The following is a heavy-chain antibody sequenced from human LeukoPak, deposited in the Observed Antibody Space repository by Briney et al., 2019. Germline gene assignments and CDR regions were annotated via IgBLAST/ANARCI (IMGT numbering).Heavy chain of an antibody. J-gene: IGHJ4*02. Sequence: ETLSLTCAVYGGYFSGYYWSWIRQPPGKGLEWIGEINHSGSTNYNPSLKSRVTISVDTSKNQFSLKLSSVTAADTAVYYCARGRSGWSYWGQGTLVTVSS. D-gene: IGHD6-19*01. V-gene: IGHV4-34*01. CDR1: GGYFSGYY. CDR3: ARGRSGWSY. CDR2: INHSGST.